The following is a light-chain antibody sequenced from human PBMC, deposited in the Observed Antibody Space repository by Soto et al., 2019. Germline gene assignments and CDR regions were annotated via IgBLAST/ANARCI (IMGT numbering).Light chain of an antibody. CDR1: QSVSSY. J-gene: IGKJ1*01. CDR2: DAS. Sequence: EIVLSQSPATLSLSPGERANISCRASQSVSSYLAWYQQKPGQAPRLLIYDASNRATGIPARFSGSGSGTDFTLTISSLEPEDFAVYYCQQRSNWPRTFGQGTRWIS. V-gene: IGKV3-11*01. CDR3: QQRSNWPRT.